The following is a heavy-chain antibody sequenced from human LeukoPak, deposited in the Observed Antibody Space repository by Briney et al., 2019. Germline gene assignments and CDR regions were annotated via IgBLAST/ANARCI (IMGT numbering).Heavy chain of an antibody. CDR3: ARHSITMVRGVKPAPAFDI. CDR1: GGSISSSSYY. J-gene: IGHJ3*02. CDR2: IYYSGST. V-gene: IGHV4-39*01. D-gene: IGHD3-10*01. Sequence: SETLSLTCTVSGGSISSSSYYWGWIRQPPGKGLEWIGSIYYSGSTYYNPSLKSRVTISVDTSKNQFSLKLSSVTAADTAEYYCARHSITMVRGVKPAPAFDIWGQGTMVTVSS.